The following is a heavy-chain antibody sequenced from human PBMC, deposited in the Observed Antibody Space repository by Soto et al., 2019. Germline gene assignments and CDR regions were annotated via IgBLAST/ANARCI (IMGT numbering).Heavy chain of an antibody. J-gene: IGHJ3*01. CDR1: GGSISSYY. V-gene: IGHV4-59*01. CDR2: IYYSGRT. CDR3: ASGGWTYDILTGYYL. D-gene: IGHD3-9*01. Sequence: QVQLQESGPGLVKPSETLSLTCTVSGGSISSYYWSWIRQPPGKGLEWIGYIYYSGRTNYNPSLKSRVTISVDTSKNQFSLKLSSGTAADTAVYYCASGGWTYDILTGYYLWGQGTMVTVSS.